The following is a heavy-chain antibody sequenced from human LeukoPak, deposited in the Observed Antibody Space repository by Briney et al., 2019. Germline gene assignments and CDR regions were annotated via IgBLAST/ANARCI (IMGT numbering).Heavy chain of an antibody. CDR3: VRHFGSGSRDAFDS. CDR2: IYYSGST. CDR1: GGSISSSSYY. Sequence: SETLSLTCTVSGGSISSSSYYWGWIRQPPGKGLEWIGYIYYSGSTNYNHSLKSRVTVSVDTSKNQFPLKLSAVTAADTAVYYCVRHFGSGSRDAFDSWGQGTMVTVSS. V-gene: IGHV4-61*05. D-gene: IGHD3-10*01. J-gene: IGHJ3*02.